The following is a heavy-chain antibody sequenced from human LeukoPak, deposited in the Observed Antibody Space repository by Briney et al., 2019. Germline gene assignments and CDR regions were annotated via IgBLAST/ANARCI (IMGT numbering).Heavy chain of an antibody. CDR3: ARTGYCSSTSCYTHLFDY. J-gene: IGHJ4*02. Sequence: GGSLRLSCAASGFTFSSYSMNWLRQAPGKGLEWVSSISSSSSYIYYADSVKGRFTISRDNAKNSLYLQMNSLRAEDTAVYYCARTGYCSSTSCYTHLFDYWGQGTLVTVSS. CDR1: GFTFSSYS. D-gene: IGHD2-2*02. V-gene: IGHV3-21*01. CDR2: ISSSSSYI.